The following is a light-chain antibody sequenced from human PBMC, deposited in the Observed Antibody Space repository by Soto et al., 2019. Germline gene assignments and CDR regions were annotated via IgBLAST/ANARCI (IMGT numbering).Light chain of an antibody. CDR1: QNIGTS. V-gene: IGKV1-5*01. CDR2: DAS. J-gene: IGKJ4*01. Sequence: DIQMTQSPSSLSASVGDRVTITCRASQNIGTSLAWYQQTPGKAPKLLISDASILESGVPSRFGGSGSGTEFTLSITSLQPDDVAAYYCQKYNSAPLTFGGGTKVDIK. CDR3: QKYNSAPLT.